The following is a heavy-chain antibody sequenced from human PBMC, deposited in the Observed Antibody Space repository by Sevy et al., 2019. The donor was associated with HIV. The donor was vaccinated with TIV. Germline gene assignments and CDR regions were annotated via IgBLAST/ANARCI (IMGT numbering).Heavy chain of an antibody. CDR1: GYTLSKLP. J-gene: IGHJ6*02. CDR3: ATLDFWGDYPFYGVDV. V-gene: IGHV1-24*01. Sequence: ASVKVSCKVSGYTLSKLPMHWVRQAPGKGLEWMGGFDPEDGETIYAQKFQGRVIMTEDTSSDTAYMELSSLRSEDTAVYYCATLDFWGDYPFYGVDVWGQGTTVTVSS. CDR2: FDPEDGET. D-gene: IGHD3-3*01.